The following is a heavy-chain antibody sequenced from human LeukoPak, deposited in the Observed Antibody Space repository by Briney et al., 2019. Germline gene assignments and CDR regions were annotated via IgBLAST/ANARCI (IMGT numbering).Heavy chain of an antibody. D-gene: IGHD2-15*01. J-gene: IGHJ4*02. Sequence: GASVKVSCKASGYTFTSYGISWVRQAPGQGLEWMGWISAYNGNTNYAQKLQDRVTMTTDTSTSTAYMELRSLRSDDTAVYYCAREAYCSGGSCYPADYWGQGTLVTVSS. V-gene: IGHV1-18*04. CDR1: GYTFTSYG. CDR3: AREAYCSGGSCYPADY. CDR2: ISAYNGNT.